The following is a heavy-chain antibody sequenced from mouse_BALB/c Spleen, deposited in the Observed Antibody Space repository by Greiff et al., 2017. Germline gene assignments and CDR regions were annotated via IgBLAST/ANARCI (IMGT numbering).Heavy chain of an antibody. CDR1: GFTFSSYT. J-gene: IGHJ1*01. D-gene: IGHD1-1*01. CDR3: TRGYYYGSSCVGFDV. Sequence: EVKLVESGGGLVKPGGSLKLSCAASGFTFSSYTMSWVRQTPEKRLEWVATISSGGSYTYYPDSVKGRFTISRDNAKNTLYLQMSSLKSEDTAMYYCTRGYYYGSSCVGFDVWGAGTTVTVSS. V-gene: IGHV5-6-4*01. CDR2: ISSGGSYT.